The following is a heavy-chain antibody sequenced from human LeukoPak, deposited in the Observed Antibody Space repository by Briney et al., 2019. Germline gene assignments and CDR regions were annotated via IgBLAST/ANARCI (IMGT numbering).Heavy chain of an antibody. Sequence: GGSLRLSCATSGFTFSTYSMNWVRQAPGKGLEWVSYITSSSSTIYYADSVKGRFTISRDNAKSSLYLQMNSLRAEDTAVYYCARTYCSNGVCTRKAFDIWGKGQWSPSLQ. D-gene: IGHD2-8*01. CDR3: ARTYCSNGVCTRKAFDI. CDR2: ITSSSSTI. V-gene: IGHV3-48*01. J-gene: IGHJ3*02. CDR1: GFTFSTYS.